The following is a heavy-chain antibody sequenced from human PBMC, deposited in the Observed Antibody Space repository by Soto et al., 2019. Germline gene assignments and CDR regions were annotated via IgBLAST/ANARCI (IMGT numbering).Heavy chain of an antibody. J-gene: IGHJ4*02. CDR2: LYYGRSA. CDR3: ALRSMAVVPEY. CDR1: GDSISSYY. D-gene: IGHD3-22*01. V-gene: IGHV4-59*01. Sequence: QVQLQESGPGLVKPSETLSLTCAVSGDSISSYYCMWIRQPPGKGLESIGYLYYGRSANYNPSLKTRFTLSVDTSTNQCSLTLSSMTAADTAVYYCALRSMAVVPEYWGQGTLVTVSS.